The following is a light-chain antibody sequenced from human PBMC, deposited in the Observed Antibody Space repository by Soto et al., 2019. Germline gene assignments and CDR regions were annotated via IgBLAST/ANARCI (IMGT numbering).Light chain of an antibody. CDR2: DAS. Sequence: DIQMTQSPSTLSASVGDRVTITCRASQSISSWLAWYQQKPGTSPKLLIYDASTLESGVPSRFSGSGSGTEFTLNISSLQPDDFETYYCQQYNSYSWTFGQGTKVDIK. V-gene: IGKV1-5*01. CDR1: QSISSW. CDR3: QQYNSYSWT. J-gene: IGKJ1*01.